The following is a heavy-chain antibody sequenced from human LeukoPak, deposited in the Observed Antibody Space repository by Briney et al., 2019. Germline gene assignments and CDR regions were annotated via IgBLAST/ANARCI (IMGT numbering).Heavy chain of an antibody. V-gene: IGHV3-7*01. J-gene: IGHJ6*02. CDR3: ARVRVKTTQVVPAAIGYYYYYGMDV. D-gene: IGHD2-2*01. CDR2: IKQDGSEK. Sequence: PGGSLRLSCAASGFTFSSYWMSWVRQAPGKGLEWVANIKQDGSEKYYVDSVKGRFTISRDNAKNSLYLQMNSLRAEDTAVYYCARVRVKTTQVVPAAIGYYYYYGMDVWGQGTTVTVSS. CDR1: GFTFSSYW.